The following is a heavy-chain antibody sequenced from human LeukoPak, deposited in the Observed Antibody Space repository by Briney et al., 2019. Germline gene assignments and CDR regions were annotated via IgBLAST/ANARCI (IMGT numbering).Heavy chain of an antibody. V-gene: IGHV1-69*06. D-gene: IGHD1-26*01. Sequence: SVKVSCKASGGTFSSYAISWVRQAPGQGLEWMGGIIPIFGTANYAQKFQGRVTITADKSTSTAYMELSSLRSEDTAVYYCARVGATSLRAPGNDAFDIWGQGTMVTVSS. J-gene: IGHJ3*02. CDR3: ARVGATSLRAPGNDAFDI. CDR2: IIPIFGTA. CDR1: GGTFSSYA.